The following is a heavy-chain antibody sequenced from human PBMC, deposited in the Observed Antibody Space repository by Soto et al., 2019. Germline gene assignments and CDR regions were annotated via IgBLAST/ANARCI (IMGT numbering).Heavy chain of an antibody. V-gene: IGHV3-30*18. CDR2: ISYDGSNK. CDR1: GFTFSSYG. D-gene: IGHD3-10*01. J-gene: IGHJ6*02. CDR3: AKERFGFGETHSDYGMDV. Sequence: QVQLVESGGGVVQPGRSLRLSCAASGFTFSSYGMHWVRQAPGKGLEWVAVISYDGSNKYYADSVKGRFTISRDNSKNTLYLQMNSLRAEDTAVYYCAKERFGFGETHSDYGMDVWGQGTTVTVSS.